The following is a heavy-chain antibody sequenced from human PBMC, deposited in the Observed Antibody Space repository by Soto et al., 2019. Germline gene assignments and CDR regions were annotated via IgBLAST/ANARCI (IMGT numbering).Heavy chain of an antibody. CDR1: GFNFGGFG. J-gene: IGHJ4*02. V-gene: IGHV3-21*01. D-gene: IGHD2-2*01. CDR3: ARDLYHRTSIRCYRYFDF. CDR2: ISDSSTHI. Sequence: PGGSLRLSCAASGFNFGGFGMSWVRQAPGKGLEWISSISDSSTHIYYADSVRGRFTISRNNAGNSLYLQMNSLRAEDTALYFCARDLYHRTSIRCYRYFDFWGQGTLVTVSS.